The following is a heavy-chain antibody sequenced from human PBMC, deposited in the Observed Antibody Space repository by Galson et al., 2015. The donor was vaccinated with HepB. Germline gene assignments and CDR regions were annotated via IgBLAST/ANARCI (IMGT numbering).Heavy chain of an antibody. CDR3: ARDATGYCSGGSCYPNWFDP. CDR2: ISSSSSNI. Sequence: SLRLSCAASGFTFSSYSMNWVRQAPGKGLEWVSSISSSSSNIYYDDSVKGRFTISRDNAKNSLYLQMNSLRAEDTAVYYCARDATGYCSGGSCYPNWFDPWGQRTLVTVSS. V-gene: IGHV3-21*01. D-gene: IGHD2-15*01. J-gene: IGHJ5*02. CDR1: GFTFSSYS.